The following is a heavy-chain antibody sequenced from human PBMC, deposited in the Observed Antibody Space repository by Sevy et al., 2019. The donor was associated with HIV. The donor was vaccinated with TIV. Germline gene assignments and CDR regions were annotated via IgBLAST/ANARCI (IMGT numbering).Heavy chain of an antibody. D-gene: IGHD6-13*01. Sequence: SETLSLTCTVSGGSINNYFWSWIRQPPGKGLEWIGYIYYSGSTNYNPSLKSRVTITVDTSKTQFSLKLPSGTAADTAVYYCARESIAAIGDFDYWGQGTLVTVSS. CDR2: IYYSGST. CDR3: ARESIAAIGDFDY. CDR1: GGSINNYF. J-gene: IGHJ4*02. V-gene: IGHV4-59*01.